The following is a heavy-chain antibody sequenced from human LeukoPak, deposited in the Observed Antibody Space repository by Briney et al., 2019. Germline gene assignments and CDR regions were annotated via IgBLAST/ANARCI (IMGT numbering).Heavy chain of an antibody. CDR3: ARDRLTSGSYFFDY. J-gene: IGHJ4*02. V-gene: IGHV3-48*01. CDR2: ISGRSSTI. CDR1: AFTFSDYS. Sequence: GGSLRLSCAASAFTFSDYSMNWVRQAPGKGLEWISYISGRSSTIYYADSMRGRFTISRDNAKNSMYLQMNSLRAEDTAVYYCARDRLTSGSYFFDYWGQGTLVTVSS. D-gene: IGHD1-26*01.